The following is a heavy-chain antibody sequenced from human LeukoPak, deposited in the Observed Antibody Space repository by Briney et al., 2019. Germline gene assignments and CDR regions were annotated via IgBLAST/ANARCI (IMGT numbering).Heavy chain of an antibody. CDR1: GGSISSYY. V-gene: IGHV4-59*01. Sequence: SETLSLTCTVSGGSISSYYWSWIRQPPGKGLEWIGYIYYSGSTNYNPSLKSRVTISVDTSKNRFSLKLSSVTAADTAVYYCSSGYYWTFDYWGQGTLVTVSS. CDR3: SSGYYWTFDY. J-gene: IGHJ4*02. D-gene: IGHD3-22*01. CDR2: IYYSGST.